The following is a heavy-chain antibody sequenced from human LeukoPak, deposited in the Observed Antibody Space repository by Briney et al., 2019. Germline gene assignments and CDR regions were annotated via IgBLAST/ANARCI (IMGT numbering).Heavy chain of an antibody. D-gene: IGHD3-10*01. V-gene: IGHV3-33*01. Sequence: GGSLRLSCAASGSTFRNYGMEWVRQAPGKGLEWVAVIWYDGSNKYYADSVKGRFTISRDNSKNTLYLQMNSLRAEDTSVYYCATVRGGSGTYYNDYWGQGTLVTVSS. CDR3: ATVRGGSGTYYNDY. J-gene: IGHJ4*02. CDR1: GSTFRNYG. CDR2: IWYDGSNK.